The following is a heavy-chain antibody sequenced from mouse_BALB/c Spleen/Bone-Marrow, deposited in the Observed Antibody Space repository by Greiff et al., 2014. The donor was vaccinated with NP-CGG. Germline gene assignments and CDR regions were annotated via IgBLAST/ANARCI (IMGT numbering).Heavy chain of an antibody. CDR1: GYTFTDYE. Sequence: SGAELVRPGASVTLSCKASGYTFTDYEIHWVKQTPVHGLEWIGAIDPETGGNAYNQKFEGKATLTADKSSSTAYMELRSLTSEDSAVYYCTRNWDDYFDYWGQGTTLTVSS. J-gene: IGHJ2*01. CDR2: IDPETGGN. V-gene: IGHV1-15*01. CDR3: TRNWDDYFDY. D-gene: IGHD4-1*01.